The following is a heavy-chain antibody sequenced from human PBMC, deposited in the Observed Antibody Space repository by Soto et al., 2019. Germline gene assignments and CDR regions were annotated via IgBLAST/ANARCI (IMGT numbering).Heavy chain of an antibody. CDR2: IYYSGST. J-gene: IGHJ5*02. V-gene: IGHV4-39*01. D-gene: IGHD2-21*02. CDR1: GGSISSSSYF. CDR3: ARHPSDFWFDP. Sequence: QLQLQESGPGLVEPSETLSLTCTVSGGSISSSSYFWGWIRQPPGKGLEWIGSIYYSGSTYYNPYLKSSVTVSVDTSKNQFSMKLSSVTAADTSVYDCARHPSDFWFDPWGQGTLVTVSS.